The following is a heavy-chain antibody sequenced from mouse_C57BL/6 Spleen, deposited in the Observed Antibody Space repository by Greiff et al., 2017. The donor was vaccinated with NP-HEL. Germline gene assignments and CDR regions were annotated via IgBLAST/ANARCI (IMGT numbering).Heavy chain of an antibody. CDR2: INPSNGGT. CDR3: ARGDDGYFAWFAY. J-gene: IGHJ3*01. D-gene: IGHD2-3*01. CDR1: GYTFTSYW. V-gene: IGHV1-53*01. Sequence: VKLQQPGTELVKPGASVKLSCKASGYTFTSYWMHWVKQRPGQGLEWIGNINPSNGGTNYNEKFKSKATLTVDKSSSTAYMQLSSLTSEDSAVYYCARGDDGYFAWFAYWGQGTLVTVSA.